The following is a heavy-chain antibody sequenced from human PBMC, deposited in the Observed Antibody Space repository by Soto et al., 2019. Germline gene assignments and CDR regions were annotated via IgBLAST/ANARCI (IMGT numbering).Heavy chain of an antibody. Sequence: SETLSLTCAVYGGSFSGYYWSWIRQPPGKGLEWIGEINHSGSTNYNPSLKSRVTISVDTSKNQFSLRLSSVTAADTAVYYCARQLGATLGGGMDVWGQGTTVTVSS. D-gene: IGHD1-26*01. CDR1: GGSFSGYY. CDR2: INHSGST. V-gene: IGHV4-34*01. J-gene: IGHJ6*02. CDR3: ARQLGATLGGGMDV.